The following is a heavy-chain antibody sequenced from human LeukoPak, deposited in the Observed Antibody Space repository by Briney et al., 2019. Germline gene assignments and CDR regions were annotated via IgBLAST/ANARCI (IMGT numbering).Heavy chain of an antibody. V-gene: IGHV3-23*01. Sequence: PGGSLRLSCAASGFTFSSYAMSWVRQAPGKGLEWVSAISGSGGSTYYADSVKGRFTISRDNSKNTLYLQMNSLRAEDTAVYYCTGAQLGLDDAFDIWGQGTMVTVSS. D-gene: IGHD7-27*01. J-gene: IGHJ3*02. CDR2: ISGSGGST. CDR1: GFTFSSYA. CDR3: TGAQLGLDDAFDI.